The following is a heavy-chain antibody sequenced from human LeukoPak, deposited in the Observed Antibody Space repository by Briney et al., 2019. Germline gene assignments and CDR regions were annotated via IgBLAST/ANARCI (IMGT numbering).Heavy chain of an antibody. CDR3: ARGLAASGHNWFDP. V-gene: IGHV4-61*02. J-gene: IGHJ5*02. Sequence: SETLSLTCTVSGASISSGDFYWSWIRQPAGKALEWIGRVYNSGTTIYNPSLGSRVTISIDTSKNQFSLKLNSVTAADTAVYYCARGLAASGHNWFDPWGQGTLVTVSS. CDR2: VYNSGTT. D-gene: IGHD6-13*01. CDR1: GASISSGDFY.